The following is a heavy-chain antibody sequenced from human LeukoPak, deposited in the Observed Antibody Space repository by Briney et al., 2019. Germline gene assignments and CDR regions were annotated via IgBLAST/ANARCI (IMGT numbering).Heavy chain of an antibody. CDR2: FDPEDGET. Sequence: ASVKVSCKTSGYIFTGDYLHWVRQAPGKGLEWMGGFDPEDGETIYAQRFQGRVTMTEDTSTDTAYMELSSLRSEDTAVYYCATRVITMVRGVMDVWGKGTTVTISS. D-gene: IGHD3-10*01. CDR3: ATRVITMVRGVMDV. V-gene: IGHV1-24*01. CDR1: GYIFTGDY. J-gene: IGHJ6*04.